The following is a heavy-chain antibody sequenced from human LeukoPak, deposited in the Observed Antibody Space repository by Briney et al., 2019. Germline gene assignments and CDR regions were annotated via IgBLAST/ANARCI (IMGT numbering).Heavy chain of an antibody. CDR1: GFTFSAYA. D-gene: IGHD6-13*01. V-gene: IGHV3-23*05. CDR3: AKADSSSWSYYYYYGMDV. CDR2: IGSDNKT. Sequence: QPGGSLRLSCEASGFTFSAYAMTWVRQAPGKGLEWVSSIGSDNKTHYSESVKGRFVISRDNSKSMLFLQLNSLRAEDTAVYYCAKADSSSWSYYYYYGMDVWGQGTTVTVSS. J-gene: IGHJ6*02.